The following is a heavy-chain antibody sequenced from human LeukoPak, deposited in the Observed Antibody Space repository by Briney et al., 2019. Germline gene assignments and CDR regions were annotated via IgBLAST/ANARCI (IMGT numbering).Heavy chain of an antibody. D-gene: IGHD6-13*01. V-gene: IGHV3-23*01. CDR3: AKVGSVIAAAGINVPAYRDHYGMDV. CDR1: GFTLSSYA. CDR2: ISASGGST. Sequence: GASLRLSCAPSGFTLSSYAVSWARQAAGKGLEWVSTISASGGSTHYADSVKGRFTISRDNSKNTMYVQTYRLRAGDTAIYYCAKVGSVIAAAGINVPAYRDHYGMDVWGQGTTVTVS. J-gene: IGHJ6*02.